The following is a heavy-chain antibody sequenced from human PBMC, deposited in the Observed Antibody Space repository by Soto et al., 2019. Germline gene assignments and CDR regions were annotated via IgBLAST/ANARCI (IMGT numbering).Heavy chain of an antibody. D-gene: IGHD6-13*01. CDR2: IYYSGST. CDR1: GGSISSYY. CDR3: ARDNVAAAGKSYYYMDV. J-gene: IGHJ6*03. V-gene: IGHV4-59*01. Sequence: SETLSLTCTVSGGSISSYYWSWIRQPPGKGLEWIGYIYYSGSTNYNPSLKSRVTISVDTSKNQFSLKLSSVTAADTAVYYCARDNVAAAGKSYYYMDVWGKGTTVTVSS.